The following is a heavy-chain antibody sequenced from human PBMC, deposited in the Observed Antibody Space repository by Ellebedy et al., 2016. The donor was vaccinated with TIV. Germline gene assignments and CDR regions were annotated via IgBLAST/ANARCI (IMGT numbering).Heavy chain of an antibody. D-gene: IGHD3-10*01. V-gene: IGHV4-4*07. J-gene: IGHJ6*02. CDR2: IYPTGST. Sequence: MPSETLSLTCTVSGGSNRSYYWSWIRQPAGKGLEWIVRIYPTGSTSYSPTLKSRITMSIDTSKNQFSLKMTSVTAADTAVYYCARVSGEYYFVMDVWGQGTTVTVSS. CDR3: ARVSGEYYFVMDV. CDR1: GGSNRSYY.